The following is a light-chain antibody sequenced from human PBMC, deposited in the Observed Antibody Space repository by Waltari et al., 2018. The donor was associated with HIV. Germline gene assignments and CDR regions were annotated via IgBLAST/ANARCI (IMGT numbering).Light chain of an antibody. V-gene: IGLV6-57*02. CDR1: SASIVTNY. Sequence: NLVLTQPHSVSESPGETVTISCTGTSASIVTNYVQWYQQRPGSAPTTVIYGDDQRPPGVPGRFSVSIDTSSNSASLTISGLRPEDEGDYYCQAFDSDSQWVFGGGTRLTVL. CDR3: QAFDSDSQWV. CDR2: GDD. J-gene: IGLJ3*02.